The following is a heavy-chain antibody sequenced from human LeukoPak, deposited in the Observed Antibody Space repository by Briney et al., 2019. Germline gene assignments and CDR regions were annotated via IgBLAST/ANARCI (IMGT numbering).Heavy chain of an antibody. CDR3: AKEIAVAAHYYYYYGMDV. CDR2: IKQDGSEK. CDR1: GFTFSSYW. J-gene: IGHJ6*02. Sequence: GGSLRLSCAASGFTFSSYWMSWVRQAPGKGLEWVANIKQDGSEKYYVDSVKGRFTISRDNSKNTLYLQMNSLRAEDTAVYYCAKEIAVAAHYYYYYGMDVWGQGTTVTVSS. V-gene: IGHV3-7*01. D-gene: IGHD6-19*01.